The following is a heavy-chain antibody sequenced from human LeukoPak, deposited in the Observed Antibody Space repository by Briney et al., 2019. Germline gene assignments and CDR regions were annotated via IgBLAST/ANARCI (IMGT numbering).Heavy chain of an antibody. J-gene: IGHJ4*02. CDR2: IYYSGST. CDR3: VRPGGSYPYHFDY. CDR1: GGSISSSSYY. D-gene: IGHD1-26*01. Sequence: KPSETLSLTCTVSGGSISSSSYYWGWIRQPPGKGLEWIGSIYYSGSTYYNPSLKSRVTISVDTSKNQFSLKLSSVTAADTAVYYCVRPGGSYPYHFDYWGQGTLVTVSS. V-gene: IGHV4-39*01.